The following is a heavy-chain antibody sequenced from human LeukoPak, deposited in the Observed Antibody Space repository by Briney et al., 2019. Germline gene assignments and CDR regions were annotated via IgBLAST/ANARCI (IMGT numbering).Heavy chain of an antibody. CDR2: ISGGGTFI. D-gene: IGHD3-22*01. CDR1: GFTFSSHS. V-gene: IGHV3-21*06. CDR3: ARRFEYYYDSILLWYFDL. J-gene: IGHJ2*01. Sequence: GGSLTLSCAASGFTFSSHSMNWVRQAPGKGLEWVSSISGGGTFIYSADSVKGRFAISRDNAKNSLFLQMNSLRAEDTAVYYCARRFEYYYDSILLWYFDLWGRGTLVTVSS.